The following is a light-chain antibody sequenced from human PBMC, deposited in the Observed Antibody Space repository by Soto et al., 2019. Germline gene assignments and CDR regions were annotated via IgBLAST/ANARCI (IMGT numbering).Light chain of an antibody. Sequence: DIQMTQSPSSLSASLGDRVTISCRASQSISTYLHWYQQKPGTAPRLLISRASSVKSGVPPRFSGSGSGRDFTLTISSLRPEDIGTYLCQQSYSVPWTFGPGTKVEIK. V-gene: IGKV1-39*01. CDR1: QSISTY. J-gene: IGKJ1*01. CDR3: QQSYSVPWT. CDR2: RAS.